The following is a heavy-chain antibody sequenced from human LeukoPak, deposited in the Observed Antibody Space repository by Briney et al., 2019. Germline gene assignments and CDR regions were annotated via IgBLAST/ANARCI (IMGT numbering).Heavy chain of an antibody. CDR3: VRGLVMSVTTWRAFDI. CDR1: GFTFSRYW. Sequence: PGGSLRLSCAASGFTFSRYWMHWVRQAPGKGLVWVSRMNSDGTSISYADSVKGRFTISRDNAKDTLSLQMSSLRAEDTAVYYCVRGLVMSVTTWRAFDIWGQGTTVTVSS. V-gene: IGHV3-74*01. D-gene: IGHD4-17*01. J-gene: IGHJ3*02. CDR2: MNSDGTSI.